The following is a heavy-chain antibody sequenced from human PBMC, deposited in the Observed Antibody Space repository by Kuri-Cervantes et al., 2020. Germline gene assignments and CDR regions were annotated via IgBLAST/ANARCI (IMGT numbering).Heavy chain of an antibody. CDR2: IYYSGST. V-gene: IGHV4-39*02. CDR1: GGSISSGGYY. CDR3: ARDRVQLWSSFDY. D-gene: IGHD5-18*01. J-gene: IGHJ4*02. Sequence: SETLSLTCTVSGGSISSGGYYWSWIRQPPGKGLEWIGSIYYSGSTYYNPSLKSRVTISVDTSKNQFSLQLNSVTPEDTAVYYCARDRVQLWSSFDYWGQGTLVTVSS.